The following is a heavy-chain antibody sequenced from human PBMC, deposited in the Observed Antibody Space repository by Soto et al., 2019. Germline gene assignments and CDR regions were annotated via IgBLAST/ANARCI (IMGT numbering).Heavy chain of an antibody. CDR1: GFIFSSYT. CDR2: IVHTGSYT. CDR3: ARYSNNWFQTEGMDV. Sequence: VGSLSLSCAASGFIFSSYTMNWVRQAPGKGLEWVSSIVHTGSYTYYADSVKSRFTVSRANAKNYLYLQMIRLSDEDTDVYYCARYSNNWFQTEGMDVWGQGTMVTVSS. D-gene: IGHD6-13*01. J-gene: IGHJ6*02. V-gene: IGHV3-21*01.